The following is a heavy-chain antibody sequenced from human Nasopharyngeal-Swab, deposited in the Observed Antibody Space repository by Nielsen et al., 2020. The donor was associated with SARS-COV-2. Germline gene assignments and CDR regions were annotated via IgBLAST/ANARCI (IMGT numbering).Heavy chain of an antibody. CDR2: ISSSGTTI. CDR1: GFTFSNYE. Sequence: SLKISCAASGFTFSNYEMNWVRQAPGKGLEWLSYISSSGTTIYYADSVKGRFTISRDNAKNSLYLQMSSLRAEDTAVYYCAREGVGAYYYYYHVDVWGQGTMVTVSS. CDR3: AREGVGAYYYYYHVDV. J-gene: IGHJ6*02. V-gene: IGHV3-48*03. D-gene: IGHD1-26*01.